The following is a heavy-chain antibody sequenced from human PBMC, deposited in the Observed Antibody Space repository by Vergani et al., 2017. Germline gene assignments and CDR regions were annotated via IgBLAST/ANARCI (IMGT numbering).Heavy chain of an antibody. CDR2: IYYSGST. D-gene: IGHD2-2*01. CDR3: ARRARYQLPYYFYYYYYMDV. V-gene: IGHV4-39*01. Sequence: QLQLQESDPGLVKPSETLSLTCTVSGGSISSSSYYWGWIRQPPGKGLEWIGSIYYSGSTYYNPSLKSRVTISVDTSKNQFSLKLSSVTAADTAVYYCARRARYQLPYYFYYYYYMDVWGKGTTVTVSS. CDR1: GGSISSSSYY. J-gene: IGHJ6*03.